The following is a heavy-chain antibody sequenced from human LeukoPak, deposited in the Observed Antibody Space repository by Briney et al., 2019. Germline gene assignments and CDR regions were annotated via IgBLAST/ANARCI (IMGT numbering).Heavy chain of an antibody. CDR1: GDSISSNHYY. Sequence: PSETLSLTCTVSGDSISSNHYYWGWIRQPPGKGLEWIGTIFYTGSTNYNPSLKSRVTISVDTSNNQFSLKLTSVAAADTAVFYCARRPFPVLSHLDAFDIWGQGTLVTVSS. CDR3: ARRPFPVLSHLDAFDI. D-gene: IGHD2/OR15-2a*01. CDR2: IFYTGST. V-gene: IGHV4-39*01. J-gene: IGHJ3*02.